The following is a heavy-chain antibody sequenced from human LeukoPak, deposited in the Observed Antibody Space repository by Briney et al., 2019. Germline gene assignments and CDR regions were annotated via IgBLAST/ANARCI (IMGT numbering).Heavy chain of an antibody. CDR2: IYTSGST. CDR1: GGSISSYY. CDR3: AREQQLFGFDYYYYMDV. V-gene: IGHV4-4*07. J-gene: IGHJ6*03. Sequence: SETLSLTCTVSGGSISSYYWSWIRQPAGKGLEWIGRIYTSGSTNYNPSLKSRVTMSVDTSKNQFSLKLSSVTAADTAVYYCAREQQLFGFDYYYYMDVWGKGTTVTVSS. D-gene: IGHD6-13*01.